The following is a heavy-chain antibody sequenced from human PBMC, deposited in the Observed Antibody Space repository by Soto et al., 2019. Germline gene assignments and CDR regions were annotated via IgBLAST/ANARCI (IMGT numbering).Heavy chain of an antibody. CDR3: ASGSSGDFWSGYSDV. CDR1: GYTFTSYA. CDR2: INAGNGNT. J-gene: IGHJ6*02. D-gene: IGHD3-3*01. V-gene: IGHV1-3*01. Sequence: ASVKVSCKASGYTFTSYAMHWVRQAPGQRLEWMGWINAGNGNTKYSQKFQGRVTITRDTSASTAYMELSSLRSEDTAVYYCASGSSGDFWSGYSDVWGQGTTVTVSS.